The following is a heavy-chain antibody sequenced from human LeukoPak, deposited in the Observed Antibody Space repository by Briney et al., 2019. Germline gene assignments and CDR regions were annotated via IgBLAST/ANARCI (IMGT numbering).Heavy chain of an antibody. CDR2: ISYDGSNK. CDR3: AKDRDYYGSGSYGDY. V-gene: IGHV3-30*18. CDR1: GFTFSSYG. J-gene: IGHJ4*02. D-gene: IGHD3-10*01. Sequence: GGSLRLSRAASGFTFSSYGMHWVRQAPGKGLEWVAVISYDGSNKYYADSVKGRFTISRDNSKNTLYLQMNSLRAEDTAVYYCAKDRDYYGSGSYGDYWGQGTLVTVSS.